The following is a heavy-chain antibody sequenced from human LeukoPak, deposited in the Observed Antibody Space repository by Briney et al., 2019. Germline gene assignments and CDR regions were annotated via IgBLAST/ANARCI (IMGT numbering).Heavy chain of an antibody. J-gene: IGHJ5*02. CDR3: AKSDWLDP. V-gene: IGHV3-74*03. Sequence: PGGSLRLSRTASGFTDGSNWMHGVRHAPGKGGVWVSSSEGADSTKTYADFVKGRFTVSRDTAKNRLYLQMTSLRVEDTAVYYCAKSDWLDPWGQGTLVTVSP. CDR1: GFTDGSNW. CDR2: SEGADSTK.